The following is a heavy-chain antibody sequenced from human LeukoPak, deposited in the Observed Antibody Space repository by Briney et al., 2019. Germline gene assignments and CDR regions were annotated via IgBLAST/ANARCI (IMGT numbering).Heavy chain of an antibody. V-gene: IGHV3-64*01. CDR2: ISSNGGST. CDR1: GFTFSRYA. Sequence: GGSLRLSCAASGFTFSRYAMNWVRQAPGKGLEYVSAISSNGGSTYYANSVKGRFTISRDNSKNTLYLQMGSLRAEDMAVYYCARDGYSYGSQFDYWGQGTLVTVSS. J-gene: IGHJ4*02. CDR3: ARDGYSYGSQFDY. D-gene: IGHD5-18*01.